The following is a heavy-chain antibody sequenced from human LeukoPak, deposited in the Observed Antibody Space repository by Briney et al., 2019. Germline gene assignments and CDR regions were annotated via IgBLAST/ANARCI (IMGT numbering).Heavy chain of an antibody. J-gene: IGHJ4*02. CDR3: ARVWYSSGWFHFDY. CDR2: ISWNSGSI. D-gene: IGHD6-19*01. CDR1: GFTFDDYA. Sequence: GGSLRLSCAASGFTFDDYAMHWVRQAPGKGLEWVSGISWNSGSIGYADSVKGRFTISRDNAKNSLYLQMNSLRAEDMALYYCARVWYSSGWFHFDYWGQGTLVTVSS. V-gene: IGHV3-9*03.